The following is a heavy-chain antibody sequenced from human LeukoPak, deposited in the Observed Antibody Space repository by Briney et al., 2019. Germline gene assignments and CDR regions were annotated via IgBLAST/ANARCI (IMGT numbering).Heavy chain of an antibody. D-gene: IGHD1-26*01. CDR1: GFTVSSNY. CDR3: ARDRRSGSYGGY. J-gene: IGHJ4*02. Sequence: PGGSLRLSCAAFGFTVSSNYMSWVRQAPGKGLEWVSVIFGGGGTYYGDSVRGRFTISRDNSKNTLYLQMNSLRAEDTAVYYCARDRRSGSYGGYWGQGTLVTVSS. V-gene: IGHV3-53*05. CDR2: IFGGGGT.